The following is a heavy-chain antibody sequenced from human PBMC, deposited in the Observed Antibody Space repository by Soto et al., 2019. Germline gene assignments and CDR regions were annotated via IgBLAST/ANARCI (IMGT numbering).Heavy chain of an antibody. Sequence: GGSLRLSCAASGFTFSSYAMSWVRQAPGKGLEWVSAISGSGGSTYYADSVKGRFTISRDNSKNTLYLQMNSLRAEDTAVYCCAKDLSVFLWLGYLYYWGEGTLVTVSS. CDR1: GFTFSSYA. CDR3: AKDLSVFLWLGYLYY. CDR2: ISGSGGST. J-gene: IGHJ4*02. V-gene: IGHV3-23*01. D-gene: IGHD3-10*01.